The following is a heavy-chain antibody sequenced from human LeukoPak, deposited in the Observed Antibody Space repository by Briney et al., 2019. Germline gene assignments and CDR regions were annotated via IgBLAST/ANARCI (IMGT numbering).Heavy chain of an antibody. CDR2: ISSSGSTI. CDR1: GFTFSSYE. V-gene: IGHV3-48*03. D-gene: IGHD3-10*01. CDR3: ARDRGGYGSGSPFDF. J-gene: IGHJ4*02. Sequence: GGSLRLSCAASGFTFSSYEMNWVRQAPGKGLEWVSYISSSGSTIYYADSVKGRFTISRDNARKSLYLQVNSLRAEDTAVYYCARDRGGYGSGSPFDFWGQGTLVTVSS.